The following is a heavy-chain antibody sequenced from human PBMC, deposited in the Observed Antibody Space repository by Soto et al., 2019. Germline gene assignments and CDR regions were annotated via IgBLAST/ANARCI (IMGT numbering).Heavy chain of an antibody. CDR3: ARVESGVRGAYYYGMDV. Sequence: SVKVSCKASGGTFSSYAISWVRQAPGQGLEWMGGIIPIFGTANYAQKLQGRVTITADESTSTAYMELSSLRSEDTAVYYCARVESGVRGAYYYGMDVWGQGTTVTVSS. J-gene: IGHJ6*02. D-gene: IGHD3-10*01. CDR2: IIPIFGTA. V-gene: IGHV1-69*13. CDR1: GGTFSSYA.